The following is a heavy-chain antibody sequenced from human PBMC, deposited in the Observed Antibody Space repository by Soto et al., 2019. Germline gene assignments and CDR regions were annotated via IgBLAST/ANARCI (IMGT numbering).Heavy chain of an antibody. CDR1: GFTFSSYA. D-gene: IGHD5-18*01. Sequence: EVQLLESGRGLVQPGGSLRLSCAASGFTFSSYAMSWVRQAPGKGLEWASAISGSGGSTYYADSVKDRFTISRDNSKKTLNLYMNNLRAENTAVYDCEKHGNTAMVRLAYDYWGQGTMVTVSS. V-gene: IGHV3-23*01. J-gene: IGHJ4*02. CDR3: EKHGNTAMVRLAYDY. CDR2: ISGSGGST.